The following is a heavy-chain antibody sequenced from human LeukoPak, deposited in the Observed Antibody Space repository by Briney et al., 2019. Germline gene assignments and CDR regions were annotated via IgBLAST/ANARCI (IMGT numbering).Heavy chain of an antibody. CDR1: GGSISSYY. CDR3: ARDPTLTTVGAFDI. Sequence: SETLSLTCTVSGGSISSYYWSWIRQPPGKGLEWIGYIYYSGSANYNPSLKSRVTISVDTSKNQFSLKLSSVTAADTAVYYCARDPTLTTVGAFDIWGQGTMVTVSS. D-gene: IGHD4-23*01. J-gene: IGHJ3*02. CDR2: IYYSGSA. V-gene: IGHV4-59*01.